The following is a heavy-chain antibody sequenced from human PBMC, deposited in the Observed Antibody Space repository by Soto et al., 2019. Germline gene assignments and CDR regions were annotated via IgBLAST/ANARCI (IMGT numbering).Heavy chain of an antibody. CDR3: ATSRRSSRDALDI. J-gene: IGHJ3*02. CDR1: GFSLSTSGVG. CDR2: MYSNDDK. Sequence: VSGPTLVNPTQTLTLTCTFSGFSLSTSGVGVGWIRQPPGKALEWLALMYSNDDKRYCPSLRSRLTVTKDTSKSQVVLTMTNLDPVDTGTYYCATSRRSSRDALDIWGQGTMVTVSS. V-gene: IGHV2-5*01. D-gene: IGHD6-6*01.